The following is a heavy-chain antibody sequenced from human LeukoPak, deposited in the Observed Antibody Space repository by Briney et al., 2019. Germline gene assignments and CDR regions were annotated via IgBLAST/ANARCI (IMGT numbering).Heavy chain of an antibody. CDR2: ISGGDGYT. Sequence: GGSLRLSCAASKFPLSGYAMSWVRQAPGKGLEWVLGISGGDGYTYYADSVKGLFTISRDISTNTLYLQMNSLRVEDTAVYFCAKGPSRAWSSFDSWGQGTLVTVSS. J-gene: IGHJ4*02. V-gene: IGHV3-23*01. D-gene: IGHD6-19*01. CDR3: AKGPSRAWSSFDS. CDR1: KFPLSGYA.